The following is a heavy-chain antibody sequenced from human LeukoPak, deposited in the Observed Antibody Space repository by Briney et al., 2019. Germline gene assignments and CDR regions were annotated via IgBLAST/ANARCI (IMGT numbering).Heavy chain of an antibody. J-gene: IGHJ5*02. D-gene: IGHD5-12*01. CDR1: GESFSEYY. V-gene: IGHV4-34*01. Sequence: SETLSLICAVYGESFSEYYWSWIRHPPGKGLECIGEINHSGSTNSNASLKSRVTISVDTSKKQFSLKLSSVTAADTAVYYCAYKGPISGYAFDPWGQGTLVTVSS. CDR2: INHSGST. CDR3: AYKGPISGYAFDP.